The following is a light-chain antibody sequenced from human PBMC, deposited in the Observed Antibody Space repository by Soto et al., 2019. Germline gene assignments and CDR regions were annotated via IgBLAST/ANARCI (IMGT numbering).Light chain of an antibody. CDR2: DAS. Sequence: DIQMTQSPATLSASVGDRVTISCRASQIISSWLAWYQQKPGKAPKLLIYDASSLESGVPSRFSGSGFGTEFTLTISSLQPEDFATYYCQQYESFAWTFGQGTKV. V-gene: IGKV1-5*01. CDR1: QIISSW. CDR3: QQYESFAWT. J-gene: IGKJ1*01.